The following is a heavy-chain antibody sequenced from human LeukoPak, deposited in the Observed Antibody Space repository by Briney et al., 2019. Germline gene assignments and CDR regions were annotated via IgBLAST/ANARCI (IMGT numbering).Heavy chain of an antibody. V-gene: IGHV4-59*12. CDR2: IYYSGST. J-gene: IGHJ4*02. CDR3: ARDVSNYGSGSYVDY. D-gene: IGHD3-10*01. CDR1: GGSISSYY. Sequence: SETLSLTCTVSGGSISSYYWSWIRQPPGKGLEWIGYIYYSGSTNYNPSLKSRVTMSVDTSKNQFSLKLSSVTAADTAVYYCARDVSNYGSGSYVDYWGQGTLVTVSS.